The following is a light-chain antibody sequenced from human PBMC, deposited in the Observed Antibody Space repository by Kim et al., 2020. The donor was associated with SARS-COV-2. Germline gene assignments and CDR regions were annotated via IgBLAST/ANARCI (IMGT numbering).Light chain of an antibody. V-gene: IGLV2-14*03. Sequence: GQSITLSCTGTSSDVGGYNYVSWYQQHPGKAPKLIIYDVSNRPSGVSYRFSGSKSGNTASLTISGLQAEDEAEYYCSSYTSSSTLVFGTGTKVTVL. CDR3: SSYTSSSTLV. J-gene: IGLJ1*01. CDR2: DVS. CDR1: SSDVGGYNY.